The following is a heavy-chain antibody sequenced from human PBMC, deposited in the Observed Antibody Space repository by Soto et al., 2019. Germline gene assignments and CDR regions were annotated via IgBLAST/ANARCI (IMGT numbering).Heavy chain of an antibody. V-gene: IGHV3-9*01. J-gene: IGHJ4*02. CDR1: GFTFDDYA. D-gene: IGHD6-19*01. CDR2: ISWNSGSI. CDR3: AKAHGIPVAGTMYYLDY. Sequence: SLRLSCAVSGFTFDDYAMHWVRQAPGKGLEWVSGISWNSGSIGYADSVKGRFTISRDNAKNSLYLQMNSLRAEDTALYYCAKAHGIPVAGTMYYLDYWGQGTLVTVSS.